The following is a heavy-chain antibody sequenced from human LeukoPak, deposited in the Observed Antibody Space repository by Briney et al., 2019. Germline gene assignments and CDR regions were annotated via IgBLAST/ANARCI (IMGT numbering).Heavy chain of an antibody. CDR1: GFTFSSYA. CDR3: APWEPRGHYYMDV. D-gene: IGHD1-26*01. J-gene: IGHJ6*03. Sequence: PGGSLRLSCAASGFTFSSYAISWVRQAPGKGLEWVSAITGSGGSTYYADSVQGRFTIPRDNSRNTLYLQMNSLRAEDTAVYYCAPWEPRGHYYMDVWGKGTTVTVSS. CDR2: ITGSGGST. V-gene: IGHV3-23*01.